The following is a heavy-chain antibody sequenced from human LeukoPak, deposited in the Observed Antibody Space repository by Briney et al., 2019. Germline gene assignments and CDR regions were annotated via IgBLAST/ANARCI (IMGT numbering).Heavy chain of an antibody. D-gene: IGHD2-2*01. J-gene: IGHJ4*02. V-gene: IGHV1-18*01. Sequence: ASVKVSCKASGYTFTSYGISWVRQAPGQGLEWMGWISAYNGNTNYAQKLQGRVTMTTDTSTSTAYMELRSLRSDDTAVYYCARDRPDIVVVPAAKGPGVFDYWGQGTLVTVSS. CDR3: ARDRPDIVVVPAAKGPGVFDY. CDR2: ISAYNGNT. CDR1: GYTFTSYG.